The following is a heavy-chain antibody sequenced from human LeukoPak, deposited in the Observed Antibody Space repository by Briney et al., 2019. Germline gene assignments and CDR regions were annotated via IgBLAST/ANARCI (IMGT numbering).Heavy chain of an antibody. CDR1: GFTFSTYG. CDR2: IWYDGSNK. V-gene: IGHV3-33*01. CDR3: ARHLGYRSTGLCHYFAY. J-gene: IGHJ4*02. Sequence: GRSLRLSCAASGFTFSTYGIHWVRQAPGKGLDWVAVIWYDGSNKYYADSVKGRFTISRDNSKNTLYLQMNSLRAEDTAVYYCARHLGYRSTGLCHYFAYWGQGTLVTVSS. D-gene: IGHD2-8*02.